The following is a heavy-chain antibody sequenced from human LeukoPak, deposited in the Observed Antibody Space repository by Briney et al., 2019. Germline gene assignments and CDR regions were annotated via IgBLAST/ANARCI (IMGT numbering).Heavy chain of an antibody. D-gene: IGHD3-3*01. CDR3: ARSPVEWFYDY. CDR2: INPNSGGS. CDR1: GYTFTGYY. V-gene: IGHV1-2*02. Sequence: ASVKVSCQASGYTFTGYYMHWVRQAPGQGLEWMGWINPNSGGSHYAQKFQGRVTMTRDTSISTDYMELSRLRSDDTAVYYCARSPVEWFYDYWGPGTLVSVSS. J-gene: IGHJ4*02.